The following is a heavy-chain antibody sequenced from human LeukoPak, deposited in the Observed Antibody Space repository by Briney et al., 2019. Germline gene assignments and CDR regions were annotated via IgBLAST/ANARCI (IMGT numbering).Heavy chain of an antibody. D-gene: IGHD2-2*01. CDR3: ASGGFCGGTTCYPTWFDP. J-gene: IGHJ5*02. CDR2: ISYSGST. CDR1: GGSITSYH. Sequence: SETLSLTCTVSGGSITSYHWSWIRQPPGKGLEWIGYISYSGSTNYNPSLKSRVTISIDTSKNQFSLKLSSVTAADTAVYFCASGGFCGGTTCYPTWFDPWGRGTLVTVSS. V-gene: IGHV4-59*01.